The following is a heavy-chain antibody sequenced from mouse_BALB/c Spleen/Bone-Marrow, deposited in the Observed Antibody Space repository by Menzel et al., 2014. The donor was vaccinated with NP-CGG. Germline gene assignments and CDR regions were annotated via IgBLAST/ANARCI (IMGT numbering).Heavy chain of an antibody. V-gene: IGHV5-6-4*01. CDR2: ISSGGHDT. Sequence: VQLKESGGGLVKPGGSLKLSCAASGFTFSAYSMSWVRQTPEKRLEWVATISSGGHDTFYPDSVKGRSTISRDNAKNTLYLQMSSLKSEDTAMYYCSKDGGYDYSYYFDYWGQGTTLTVSS. CDR3: SKDGGYDYSYYFDY. CDR1: GFTFSAYS. J-gene: IGHJ2*01. D-gene: IGHD2-4*01.